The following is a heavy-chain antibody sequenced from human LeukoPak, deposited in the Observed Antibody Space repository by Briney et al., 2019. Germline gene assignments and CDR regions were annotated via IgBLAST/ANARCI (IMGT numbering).Heavy chain of an antibody. D-gene: IGHD6-19*01. Sequence: SETLSLSCTVSGASISNSRDYWGWIRQPPGKGLERIGSIFFSGSPYYNPSLKSRAAISVDASKNQFSLKLSSVTAADTAFYYCARHVEIAVAGPIEYWGQGTLVPVSS. J-gene: IGHJ4*02. CDR3: ARHVEIAVAGPIEY. CDR1: GASISNSRDY. CDR2: IFFSGSP. V-gene: IGHV4-39*01.